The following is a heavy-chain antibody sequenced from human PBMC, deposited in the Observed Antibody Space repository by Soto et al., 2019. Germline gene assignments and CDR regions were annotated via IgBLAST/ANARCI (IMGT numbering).Heavy chain of an antibody. Sequence: QVQLVQSGAEVKKPGSSVKVSCKASGGTFSSYAITWVRQAPGQGLEWMGGILPIFGTANYAQKFQGRVTITADEPTSTAYMELSSLRSEDTAVYYCARGGDYGDYFDYWGQGTLVTVSS. J-gene: IGHJ4*02. D-gene: IGHD4-17*01. CDR1: GGTFSSYA. CDR2: ILPIFGTA. V-gene: IGHV1-69*01. CDR3: ARGGDYGDYFDY.